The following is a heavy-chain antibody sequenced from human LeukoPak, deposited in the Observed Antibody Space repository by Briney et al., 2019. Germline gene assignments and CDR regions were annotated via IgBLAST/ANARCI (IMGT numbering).Heavy chain of an antibody. CDR3: ARGPGVRGVITDY. J-gene: IGHJ4*02. V-gene: IGHV4-34*01. CDR1: GGSFSGYY. CDR2: INHSGST. D-gene: IGHD3-10*01. Sequence: PSETLSLTCAVYGGSFSGYYWSWIRQPPGKGLEWIGEINHSGSTNYNPSLKSRVTISVDTSKNQFSLKLSSATAADTAVYYCARGPGVRGVITDYWGQGTLVTVSS.